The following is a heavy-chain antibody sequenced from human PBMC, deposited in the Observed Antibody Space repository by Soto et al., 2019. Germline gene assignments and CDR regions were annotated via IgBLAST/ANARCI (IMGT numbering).Heavy chain of an antibody. CDR1: GFTFDDYA. CDR2: ISWNIGSI. D-gene: IGHD2-8*01. Sequence: EVQLVESGGGLVQPGRFLRLSCAASGFTFDDYAMHWVRQAPGQGLEWGSGISWNIGSIGYADSVMGRFTISRDNAKCSLYLLMNILRAEDMALFDCAKVYDIWGQGTMLTVSS. J-gene: IGHJ3*02. CDR3: AKVYDI. V-gene: IGHV3-9*03.